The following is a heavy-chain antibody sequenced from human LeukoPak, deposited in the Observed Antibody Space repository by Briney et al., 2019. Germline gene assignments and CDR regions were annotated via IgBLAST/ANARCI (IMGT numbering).Heavy chain of an antibody. J-gene: IGHJ4*02. D-gene: IGHD5-18*01. Sequence: PGGSLRLSCAASGFTFSSYSMNWVRQAPGKGLEWVSYISSSGNTIDYADSVKGRFTISRDNAKNSLYLQMVSLSAEDTAVYYCARLRGYSYGYGDYWGQGTLVTVSS. V-gene: IGHV3-48*04. CDR3: ARLRGYSYGYGDY. CDR2: ISSSGNTI. CDR1: GFTFSSYS.